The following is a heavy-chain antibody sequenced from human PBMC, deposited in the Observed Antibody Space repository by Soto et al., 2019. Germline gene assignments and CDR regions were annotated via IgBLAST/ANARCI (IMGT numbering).Heavy chain of an antibody. Sequence: GASVKVSCKASGYTFTGYYMHWVRQAPGQGLEWMGWINPNSGGTNYAQKFQGWVTMTRDTSISTAYMELSRLRSDDTAVYYCASSGGVAVAGPFDYWGQGTLVTVAS. J-gene: IGHJ4*02. V-gene: IGHV1-2*04. D-gene: IGHD6-19*01. CDR3: ASSGGVAVAGPFDY. CDR2: INPNSGGT. CDR1: GYTFTGYY.